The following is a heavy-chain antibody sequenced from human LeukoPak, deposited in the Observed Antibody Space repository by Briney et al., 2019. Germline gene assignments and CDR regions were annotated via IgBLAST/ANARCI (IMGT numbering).Heavy chain of an antibody. CDR3: ARDYFDY. CDR1: GFSLSSYW. Sequence: GGSLRLSCVASGFSLSSYWMGWVRQAPGKGLEWVANMKEDGSEKLYVDSVKGRFTISRDNAKNSVYLQMNSLRAEDTALYYCARDYFDYWGQGTLVIVSS. J-gene: IGHJ4*02. CDR2: MKEDGSEK. V-gene: IGHV3-7*01.